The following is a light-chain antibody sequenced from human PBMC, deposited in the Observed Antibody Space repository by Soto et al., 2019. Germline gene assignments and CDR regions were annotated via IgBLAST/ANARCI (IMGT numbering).Light chain of an antibody. CDR1: QSVSNNY. CDR3: QQFSSYPLT. V-gene: IGKV3-20*01. Sequence: EIVLTQCPGTLSLSPWEIDTLSCMASQSVSNNYLAWYQQKPGQAPRLLIYDASSRATGIPDRFSGGGSGTDFTLTISRLEPEDFAVYYCQQFSSYPLTFGGGTKVDI. J-gene: IGKJ4*01. CDR2: DAS.